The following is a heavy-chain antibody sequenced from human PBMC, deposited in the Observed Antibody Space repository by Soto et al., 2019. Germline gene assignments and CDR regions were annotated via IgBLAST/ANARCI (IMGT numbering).Heavy chain of an antibody. V-gene: IGHV3-30*18. Sequence: QVQLVESGGGVVQPGRSLSLSCAASGFTFSSYGMHWVRQAPGKGLEWVAVISYDGSNKYYADSVKGRFTISRDNSKNTLYLQMNSLRAEDTAVYYCAKEEAVAGAAKIDYWGQGTLVTVSS. D-gene: IGHD6-19*01. CDR2: ISYDGSNK. J-gene: IGHJ4*02. CDR3: AKEEAVAGAAKIDY. CDR1: GFTFSSYG.